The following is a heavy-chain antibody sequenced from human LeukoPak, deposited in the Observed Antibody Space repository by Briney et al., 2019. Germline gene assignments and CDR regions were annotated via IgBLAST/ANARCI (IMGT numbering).Heavy chain of an antibody. J-gene: IGHJ4*02. V-gene: IGHV3-21*06. D-gene: IGHD3-3*01. CDR1: GFTFSSYA. CDR3: ARQYYDTWSGYYTADYYFDY. Sequence: GGSLRLSCAASGFTFSSYAMSWVRQAPGKGLEWVSSISSRSSYIYYADSVKGRFTISRDNAKNSLYLELHSLRAEDTAVYYCARQYYDTWSGYYTADYYFDYWGQGTLVTVSS. CDR2: ISSRSSYI.